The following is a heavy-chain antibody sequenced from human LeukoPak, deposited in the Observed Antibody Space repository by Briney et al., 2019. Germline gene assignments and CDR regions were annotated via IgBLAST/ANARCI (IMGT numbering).Heavy chain of an antibody. J-gene: IGHJ5*02. CDR3: ARGRFIEMATIYNWFDP. V-gene: IGHV4-59*01. D-gene: IGHD5-24*01. Sequence: SETLSLTCTVSGGSISTYYWSWIRQPPGKGLEWIGYIYYSGSTNYNPSLKSRVTISIDTSKNQFSLKLNSVTAADTAVYYCARGRFIEMATIYNWFDPWGQGTLVTVSS. CDR1: GGSISTYY. CDR2: IYYSGST.